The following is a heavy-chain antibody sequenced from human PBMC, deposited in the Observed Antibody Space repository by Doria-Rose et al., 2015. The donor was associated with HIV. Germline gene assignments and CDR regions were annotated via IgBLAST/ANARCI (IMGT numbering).Heavy chain of an antibody. CDR1: GGSISSGDYY. D-gene: IGHD3-3*01. CDR3: ARATLCNFWSGYYPYYFDY. Sequence: QVQLQESGPGLVKPSQTLSLTCIVSGGSISSGDYYWSWIRQPPGKGLEWIGYIYYSGNTYCNPSLKSRVTISVDTSKNQFPPKLSSVTAADTAVYYCARATLCNFWSGYYPYYFDYWGQGTLVTVSS. V-gene: IGHV4-30-4*08. CDR2: IYYSGNT. J-gene: IGHJ4*02.